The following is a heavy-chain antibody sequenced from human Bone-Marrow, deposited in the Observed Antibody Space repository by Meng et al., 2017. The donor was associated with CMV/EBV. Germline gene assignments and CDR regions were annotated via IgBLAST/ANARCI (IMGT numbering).Heavy chain of an antibody. Sequence: QGRLQQGGAGLLKPSETRSLTCAVYGGSFSSSSYYWGWIRQPPGKGLEWIGSIYYSGSTYYNPSLKSRVTISVDTSKNQFSLKLSSVTAADTAVYYCARDRLHDSDYWGQGTLVTVSS. J-gene: IGHJ4*02. V-gene: IGHV4-39*07. D-gene: IGHD6-6*01. CDR2: IYYSGST. CDR1: GGSFSSSSYY. CDR3: ARDRLHDSDY.